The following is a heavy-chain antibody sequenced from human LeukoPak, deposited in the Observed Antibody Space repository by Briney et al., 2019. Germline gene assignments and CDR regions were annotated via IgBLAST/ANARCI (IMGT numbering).Heavy chain of an antibody. V-gene: IGHV4-39*01. J-gene: IGHJ5*02. CDR1: GGSISSSTYY. Sequence: SETLSLTCTVSGGSISSSTYYWGWLRQPPGKGLEWIGRIYFSGSTFYNPSLKSRVTISVDTSKNQFSLKLSSVTSADTAVYYCARGPDYSSSYAANWFDPWGQGTLVTVSS. CDR2: IYFSGST. CDR3: ARGPDYSSSYAANWFDP. D-gene: IGHD6-13*01.